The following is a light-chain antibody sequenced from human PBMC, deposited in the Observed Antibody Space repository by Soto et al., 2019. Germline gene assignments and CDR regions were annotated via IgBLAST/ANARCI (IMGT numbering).Light chain of an antibody. CDR2: GAS. CDR3: QQYHNWPPYT. CDR1: QSVSTN. Sequence: EIVMTQSPATLSVSPGERATLSCRASQSVSTNLAWYQQKPGQAPRLLMYGASTRATGIPARFSGSGSGTEFNLTISSLQSEDFAVYYCQQYHNWPPYTCGQGTKLESK. V-gene: IGKV3-15*01. J-gene: IGKJ2*01.